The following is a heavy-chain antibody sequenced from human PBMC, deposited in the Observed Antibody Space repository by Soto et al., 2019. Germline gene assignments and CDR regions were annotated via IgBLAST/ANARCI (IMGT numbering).Heavy chain of an antibody. D-gene: IGHD2-2*01. CDR3: ARHVKGYCSSTSCHTDN. CDR2: VFYSGSS. J-gene: IGHJ4*02. CDR1: DGSISSSSYY. V-gene: IGHV4-39*01. Sequence: QLQLQESGPGLVKPSETLSLTWTVSDGSISSSSYYWGWIRQPPGKGLEWIGSVFYSGSSYYNPSLKSRVTISVDTSKNQFSLKVSSVTAADTAVYFCARHVKGYCSSTSCHTDNWGQGTLVTVSS.